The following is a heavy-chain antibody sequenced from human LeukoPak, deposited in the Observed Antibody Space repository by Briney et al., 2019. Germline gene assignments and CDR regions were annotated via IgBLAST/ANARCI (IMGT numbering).Heavy chain of an antibody. CDR1: GFTFSSYA. J-gene: IGHJ4*02. CDR2: ISGSGGST. V-gene: IGHV3-23*01. Sequence: GGSLRLSCAASGFTFSSYAMSWVRQAPGKGLEWVSAISGSGGSTYYADSVKGRFTISRDDSKNTLYLQMDSLRAEDTAVYYCAKDLDYGDYASGYWGQGTLVTVSS. D-gene: IGHD4-17*01. CDR3: AKDLDYGDYASGY.